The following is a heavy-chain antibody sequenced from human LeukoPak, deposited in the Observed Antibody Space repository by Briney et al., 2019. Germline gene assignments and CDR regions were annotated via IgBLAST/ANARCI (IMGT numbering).Heavy chain of an antibody. CDR2: IKQDGSEK. D-gene: IGHD6-19*01. CDR3: ARDSSGFTRWFDP. CDR1: GFTLSRNS. Sequence: GGSLRLSCAASGFTLSRNSMNWVRQAPGKGLEWVANIKQDGSEKYYVDSVKGRFTISRDNAKNSLYLQMNSLRAEDTAVYYCARDSSGFTRWFDPWGQGTLVTVSS. J-gene: IGHJ5*02. V-gene: IGHV3-7*01.